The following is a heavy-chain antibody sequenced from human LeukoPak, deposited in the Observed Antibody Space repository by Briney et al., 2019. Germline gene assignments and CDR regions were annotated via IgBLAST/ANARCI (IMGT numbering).Heavy chain of an antibody. CDR1: GFTFSSYA. J-gene: IGHJ4*02. V-gene: IGHV3-30-3*01. CDR3: ASRWPDY. D-gene: IGHD4-23*01. Sequence: PGGSLRLSCAASGFTFSSYAMHWVRQAPGKGLEWVAVISYDGSNKYYADSVKGRFTISRDNSKNTLYLQMNSLRAEDAAVYYCASRWPDYWGQGTLVTVSS. CDR2: ISYDGSNK.